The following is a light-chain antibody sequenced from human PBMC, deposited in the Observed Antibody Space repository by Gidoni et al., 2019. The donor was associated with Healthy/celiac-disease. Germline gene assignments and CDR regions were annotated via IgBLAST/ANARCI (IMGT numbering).Light chain of an antibody. J-gene: IGLJ2*01. Sequence: SVLTQPPSVSGVPRQRVTIACTGRISNHGACYDVHWYQQLPGTAPKLLIYGNSNRPSGIPDRFYGSKSGTSASLAITGLQAEDEADYYCQTYDSSLSDVVFGGGTKLTVL. V-gene: IGLV1-40*01. CDR2: GNS. CDR1: ISNHGACYD. CDR3: QTYDSSLSDVV.